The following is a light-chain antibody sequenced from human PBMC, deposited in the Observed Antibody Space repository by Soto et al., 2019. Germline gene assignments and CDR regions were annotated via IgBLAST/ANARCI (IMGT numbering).Light chain of an antibody. CDR1: SSDVGSYNL. CDR3: CSYAGSSTFV. V-gene: IGLV2-23*02. J-gene: IGLJ1*01. Sequence: QSALTQPASVSGSPGQSITISCTGTSSDVGSYNLVSWYQQHPGKAPKLMIYEVSKRPSGVSNRFSGSKSGNAASLTISGLHAVDEADYYCCSYAGSSTFVFGTGTKLTVL. CDR2: EVS.